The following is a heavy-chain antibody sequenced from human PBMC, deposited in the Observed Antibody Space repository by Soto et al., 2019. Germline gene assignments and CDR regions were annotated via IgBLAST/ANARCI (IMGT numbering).Heavy chain of an antibody. D-gene: IGHD6-13*01. CDR3: AKRPLTAAGFDY. Sequence: EVQLLESGGGLVQPGXXLRLXCAASGFTFSNYAMTWVRQAPGKGLEWVSVITGSGGGTYFVDSVKGRFTISRDNSKNXXXXXMNSLRAEDTAVYYCAKRPLTAAGFDYWGQGTLVTVSS. CDR1: GFTFSNYA. V-gene: IGHV3-23*01. J-gene: IGHJ4*02. CDR2: ITGSGGGT.